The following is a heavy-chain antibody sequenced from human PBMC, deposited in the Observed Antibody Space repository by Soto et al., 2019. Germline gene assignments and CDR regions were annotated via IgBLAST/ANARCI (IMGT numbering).Heavy chain of an antibody. CDR2: INHSGST. CDR1: GGSFSGYY. Sequence: PSETLSLTCAVYGGSFSGYYWSWIRQPPGKGLEWIGEINHSGSTNYNPSLKSRVTISVDTSKNQFSLKLSSVTAADTAVYYCARGRIVVVPAAIHYYYGMDVWGQGTTVTVSS. CDR3: ARGRIVVVPAAIHYYYGMDV. D-gene: IGHD2-2*02. V-gene: IGHV4-34*01. J-gene: IGHJ6*02.